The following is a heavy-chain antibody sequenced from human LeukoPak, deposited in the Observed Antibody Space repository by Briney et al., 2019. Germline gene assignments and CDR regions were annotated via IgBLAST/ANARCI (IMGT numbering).Heavy chain of an antibody. Sequence: PSQTLSLTCAVSGGSISSGGYSWSWIRQPPGKGLEWIGYIYRSGSTYYNPSLKSRVTISVDRSKNQFSLKLSSVTAADTAVYYCARADAHVYFDYWGQGTLVTVSS. CDR3: ARADAHVYFDY. CDR1: GGSISSGGYS. CDR2: IYRSGST. V-gene: IGHV4-30-2*01. J-gene: IGHJ4*02.